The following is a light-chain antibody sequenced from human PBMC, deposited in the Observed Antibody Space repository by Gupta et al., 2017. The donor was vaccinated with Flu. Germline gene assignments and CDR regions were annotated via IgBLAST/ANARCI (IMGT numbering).Light chain of an antibody. V-gene: IGKV1-5*03. J-gene: IGKJ1*01. CDR3: QQYFSYRS. CDR1: QNIDEW. Sequence: DIRMTQSPSPMYASIGDTVTISCRASQNIDEWLAWYQLKPGKAPKLLIYKASTLENGVPSRFSGSGSGAKFTLTINNLQRDDSASYFCQQYFSYRSFGQGTKVEIK. CDR2: KAS.